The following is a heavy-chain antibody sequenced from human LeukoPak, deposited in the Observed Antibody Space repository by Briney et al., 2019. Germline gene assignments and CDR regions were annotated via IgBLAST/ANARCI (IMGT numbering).Heavy chain of an antibody. CDR2: INPNSGGT. CDR3: ARDGGSQLLRPSYYYYYMDV. D-gene: IGHD2-2*01. Sequence: ASVKVSCKASGYTFTGYYMHWVRQAPGQGLEWMGWINPNSGGTNYAQKFQGRVTMTRDTSISTAYMELSRLRSDDTAVYYCARDGGSQLLRPSYYYYYMDVWGKGTTVTVSS. J-gene: IGHJ6*03. V-gene: IGHV1-2*02. CDR1: GYTFTGYY.